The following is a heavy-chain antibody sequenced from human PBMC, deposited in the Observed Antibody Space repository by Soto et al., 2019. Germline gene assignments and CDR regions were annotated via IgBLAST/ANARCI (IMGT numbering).Heavy chain of an antibody. CDR2: VSASGSIT. J-gene: IGHJ4*02. V-gene: IGHV3-23*01. CDR1: GFTFSSYD. CDR3: AKGDCSGGRCYRGFDY. Sequence: GGSLRLSCAASGFTFSSYDMNWVRQAPGKGLEWVPGVSASGSITSYADSAKGRFTISRDNAKNTVFLQMTGLRAEDTAVYFCAKGDCSGGRCYRGFDYWGQGTLVTVSS. D-gene: IGHD2-15*01.